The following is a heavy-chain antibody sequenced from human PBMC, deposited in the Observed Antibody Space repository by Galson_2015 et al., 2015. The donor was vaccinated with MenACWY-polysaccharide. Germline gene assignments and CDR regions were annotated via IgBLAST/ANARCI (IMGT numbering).Heavy chain of an antibody. J-gene: IGHJ6*02. CDR1: GYSFTSYW. CDR3: ARRESSGLNGMDV. Sequence: SGTGGEKPGESLKISCKGSGYSFTSYWIGWVRQKPGKSLDGNGVIQPGDSDTRYSPAFQGQGTFSADKSISTAYLQWSSLKASDTAMYYCARRESSGLNGMDVWGQGTTVTVSS. D-gene: IGHD6-19*01. CDR2: IQPGDSDT. V-gene: IGHV5-51*01.